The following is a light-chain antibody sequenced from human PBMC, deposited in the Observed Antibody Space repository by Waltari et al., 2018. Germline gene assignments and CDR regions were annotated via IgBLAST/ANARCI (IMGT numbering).Light chain of an antibody. CDR3: QTWGTGIRV. J-gene: IGLJ3*02. CDR1: SGHSNYA. Sequence: QLVLTQSPSASASLGASVKLTCTLSSGHSNYAIAWHQQQPEKGPRYLMKLNSDGTDNKGDGIPDRFSGSSSGAGRYLTISGLQSEDEADYYCQTWGTGIRVFGGGTKLTVL. CDR2: LNSDGTD. V-gene: IGLV4-69*01.